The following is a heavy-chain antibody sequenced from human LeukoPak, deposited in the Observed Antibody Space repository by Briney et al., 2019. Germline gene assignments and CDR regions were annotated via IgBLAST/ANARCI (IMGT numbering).Heavy chain of an antibody. D-gene: IGHD3-16*01. CDR3: ARDSLMGDTRDY. V-gene: IGHV3-48*01. J-gene: IGHJ4*02. Sequence: GGSLRLSCAASEFTFSSYSMNWVRQAPGKGLEWVSYITNSGNSKSYADSVKGRFTISRDNSKNTLYLQMNSLRAEDTAVYYCARDSLMGDTRDYWGQGTLVTVSS. CDR1: EFTFSSYS. CDR2: ITNSGNSK.